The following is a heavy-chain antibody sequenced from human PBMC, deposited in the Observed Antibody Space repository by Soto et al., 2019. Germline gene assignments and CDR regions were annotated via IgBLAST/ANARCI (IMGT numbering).Heavy chain of an antibody. CDR3: ASVTRREFDAFDI. V-gene: IGHV3-11*01. CDR2: ISSSGSTI. J-gene: IGHJ3*02. D-gene: IGHD5-18*01. CDR1: GFTFSDYY. Sequence: SLRLSCAASGFTFSDYYMSWIRQAPGKGLECVSYISSSGSTIYYADSVKGRFTISRDNAKNSLSLQINNPRAEDSAVYYCASVTRREFDAFDIWGQGTMVTVSS.